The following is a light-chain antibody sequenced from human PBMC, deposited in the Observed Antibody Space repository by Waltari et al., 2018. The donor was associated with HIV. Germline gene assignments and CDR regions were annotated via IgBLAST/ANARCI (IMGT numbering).Light chain of an antibody. V-gene: IGLV1-36*01. CDR2: YDD. CDR3: AAWDDYLNGYV. J-gene: IGLJ1*01. Sequence: QSVLTQPPSVSEAPRQRVTISCSGTSSNIGNNALNWYQQVPGKAPKLLIYYDDLLSSGVSDRFSGSKSGTSASLAIRGLQSEDEAEYYCAAWDDYLNGYVFGSGTKVTVL. CDR1: SSNIGNNA.